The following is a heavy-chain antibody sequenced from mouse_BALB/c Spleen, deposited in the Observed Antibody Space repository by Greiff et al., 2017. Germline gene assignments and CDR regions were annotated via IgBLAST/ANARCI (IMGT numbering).Heavy chain of an antibody. V-gene: IGHV1-18*01. Sequence: VQLKQSGPELVKPGASVKVSCKASGYTFTDYNMDWVKQSHGKSLEWIGDINPNNGGTIYNQKFKGKATLTVDKSSSTAYMELRSLTSEDTAVYYCARSDYEGYAMDYWGQGTSVTVSS. CDR1: GYTFTDYN. CDR3: ARSDYEGYAMDY. J-gene: IGHJ4*01. D-gene: IGHD2-4*01. CDR2: INPNNGGT.